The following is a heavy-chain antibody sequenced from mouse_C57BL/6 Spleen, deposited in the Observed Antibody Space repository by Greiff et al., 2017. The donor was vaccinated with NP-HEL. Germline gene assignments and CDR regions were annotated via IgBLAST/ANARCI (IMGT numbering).Heavy chain of an antibody. D-gene: IGHD1-1*01. Sequence: VQLQESGAELVKPGASVKMSCKASGYTFTSYWITWVKQRPGQGLEWIGDIYPGSGSTNYNEKFKSKATLTVDTSSSTAYMQLSSLTSEDSAVYYCARWEPDSSSYFDYWGQGTTLTVSS. CDR2: IYPGSGST. V-gene: IGHV1-55*01. CDR1: GYTFTSYW. CDR3: ARWEPDSSSYFDY. J-gene: IGHJ2*01.